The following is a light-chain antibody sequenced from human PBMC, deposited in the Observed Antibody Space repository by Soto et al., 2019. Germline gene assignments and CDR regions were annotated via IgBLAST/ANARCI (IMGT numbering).Light chain of an antibody. CDR1: QDISNY. CDR2: DAS. J-gene: IGKJ4*01. V-gene: IGKV1-33*01. Sequence: DIQLTQSPSALSASVGDRFTITCQASQDISNYLNWYQQKPGKAPKLLIYDASNLETGVPSRFSGSGSGTDFTFTISSLQPEDIATYYCQQYDNLSPRTFGGATKVDIK. CDR3: QQYDNLSPRT.